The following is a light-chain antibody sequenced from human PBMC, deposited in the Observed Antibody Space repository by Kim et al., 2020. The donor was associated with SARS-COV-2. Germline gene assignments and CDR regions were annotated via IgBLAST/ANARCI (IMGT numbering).Light chain of an antibody. CDR2: DAS. J-gene: IGKJ5*01. V-gene: IGKV3-11*01. CDR1: KSVSSY. CDR3: EQRSNWTPNT. Sequence: EIVLTQSPATLSLSPGERATLSCRASKSVSSYLAWYQQKPGLAPRLLIYDASNKATGIPARFSGSGYGTDFTLTISSLEPEDFAVYYCEQRSNWTPNTFGQGTRLELK.